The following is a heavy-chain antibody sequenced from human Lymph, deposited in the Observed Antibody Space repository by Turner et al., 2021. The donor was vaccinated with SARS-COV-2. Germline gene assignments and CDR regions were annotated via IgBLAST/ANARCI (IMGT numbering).Heavy chain of an antibody. CDR3: ARGSGSYLSAFDI. CDR2: ISYDGFNK. J-gene: IGHJ3*02. CDR1: GFTFSTYA. D-gene: IGHD1-26*01. V-gene: IGHV3-30*04. Sequence: QVQLVASGGGVVQPGRSLRLSCAASGFTFSTYAIHWVRQGPGKGLEWVAVISYDGFNKYYSDSVKGQFTISRDNSKNTLYLQMSSLRAEDTAVYYCARGSGSYLSAFDIWGQGTMVTVSS.